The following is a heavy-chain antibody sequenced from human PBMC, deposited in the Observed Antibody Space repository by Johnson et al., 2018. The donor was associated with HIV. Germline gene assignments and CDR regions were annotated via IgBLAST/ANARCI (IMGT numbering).Heavy chain of an antibody. CDR1: GFTFSSYG. V-gene: IGHV3-30*02. CDR3: VKGGHGDYGGEAFDI. CDR2: IRYDGANK. D-gene: IGHD4-17*01. J-gene: IGHJ3*02. Sequence: QVQLVESGGGVVQPGGSLRLSCAASGFTFSSYGMHWVRQAPGKGLEWVAFIRYDGANKYYADSVKGRFTISRDNSKNTQHLQMNRLRAADTAVYYCVKGGHGDYGGEAFDIWGQGTMVTVSS.